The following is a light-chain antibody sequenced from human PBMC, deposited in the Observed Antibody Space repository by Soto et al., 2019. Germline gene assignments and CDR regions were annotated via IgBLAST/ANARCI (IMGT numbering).Light chain of an antibody. J-gene: IGLJ3*02. CDR2: DVT. Sequence: RSVSGSPGQSVTLSCTGATTDVGSSDYVSWYQQHPGKAPRLLIYDVTKRPAGVPTRFSGSKSDKTASLTISGLQTEDEAVYFCCSFAGPPSMFDGGTQLTVL. CDR3: CSFAGPPSM. CDR1: TTDVGSSDY. V-gene: IGLV2-11*01.